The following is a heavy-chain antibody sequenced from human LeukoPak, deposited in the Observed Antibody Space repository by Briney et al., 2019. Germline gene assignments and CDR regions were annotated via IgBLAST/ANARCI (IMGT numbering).Heavy chain of an antibody. CDR3: AREGYFDWLDVYAFDI. Sequence: PGGSLRLSCAASGFTFSSYAMSWVRQAPGKGLEWVSAISGSGGSTYYADSVKGRFTISRDNSKNTLYLQMNSLRAEDTAVYYCAREGYFDWLDVYAFDIWGQGTMVTVSS. V-gene: IGHV3-23*01. J-gene: IGHJ3*02. CDR1: GFTFSSYA. CDR2: ISGSGGST. D-gene: IGHD3-9*01.